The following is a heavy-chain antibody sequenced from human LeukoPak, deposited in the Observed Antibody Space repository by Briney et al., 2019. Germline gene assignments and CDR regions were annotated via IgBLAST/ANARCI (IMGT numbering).Heavy chain of an antibody. V-gene: IGHV4-34*01. CDR2: INHSGST. D-gene: IGHD6-19*01. CDR3: ASYSSGWPYYFDY. J-gene: IGHJ4*02. Sequence: NPSETLSLTCAVYGGSFSVYYWSWIRQPPGKGLEWIGEINHSGSTNYNPSLKSRVTISVDTSKNQFSLKLSSVTAADTAVYYCASYSSGWPYYFDYWGQGTLVTVSS. CDR1: GGSFSVYY.